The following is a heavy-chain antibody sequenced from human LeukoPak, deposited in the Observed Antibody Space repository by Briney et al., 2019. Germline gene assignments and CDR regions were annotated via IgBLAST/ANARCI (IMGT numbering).Heavy chain of an antibody. D-gene: IGHD3-10*01. CDR1: GYTFTSYD. CDR3: ARVRGFNYYYGMDV. J-gene: IGHJ6*02. Sequence: EASVKVSCKASGYTFTSYDINWVRQATGQGLEWMGWMNPNSGNTGYAQKFQGRVTMTRNTSISTAYMELSSLRSEDTAVYYCARVRGFNYYYGMDVWGQGTTVTVSS. V-gene: IGHV1-8*01. CDR2: MNPNSGNT.